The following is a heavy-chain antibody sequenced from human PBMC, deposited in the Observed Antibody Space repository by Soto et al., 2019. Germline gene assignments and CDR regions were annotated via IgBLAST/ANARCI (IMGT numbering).Heavy chain of an antibody. CDR1: GCPFSSCG. Sequence: XSVKVACKASGCPFSSCGIVWVRQAAGQGLEWMGWISPYNGNTNYAQKLQCRVTMTTDTSTGTVYMELRSLRSDDTAVYYCAGGNYYYDNSGYYTLDYWGQGTLVTVPS. CDR2: ISPYNGNT. V-gene: IGHV1-18*01. D-gene: IGHD3-22*01. J-gene: IGHJ4*02. CDR3: AGGNYYYDNSGYYTLDY.